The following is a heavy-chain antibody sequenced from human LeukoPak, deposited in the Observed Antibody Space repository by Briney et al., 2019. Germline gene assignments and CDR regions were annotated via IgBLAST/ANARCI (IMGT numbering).Heavy chain of an antibody. CDR2: IYYSGST. Sequence: PSETLSLTCTVSGGSISSHYWSWIRQPPGKGLEWLGYIYYSGSTNYNPSLKSRVTISVDTSKNQFSLKLSSVTAADTAVYYCARGVTSPYSWFDPWGQGTLVTVSS. CDR1: GGSISSHY. D-gene: IGHD1-26*01. J-gene: IGHJ5*02. CDR3: ARGVTSPYSWFDP. V-gene: IGHV4-59*11.